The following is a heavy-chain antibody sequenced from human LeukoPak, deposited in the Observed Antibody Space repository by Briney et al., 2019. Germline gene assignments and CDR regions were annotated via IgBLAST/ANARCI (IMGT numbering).Heavy chain of an antibody. CDR3: ARDKYYGSGSYPDLFDY. V-gene: IGHV1-8*01. CDR2: MNPTSGNT. Sequence: ASVKVSCKASGYTFTSYDINWVRQATGQGLEWMGWMNPTSGNTGFAQKFQGRVTMTRNTSISTAYMELSSLRAEDTAVYYCARDKYYGSGSYPDLFDYWGQGTLVTVSS. CDR1: GYTFTSYD. J-gene: IGHJ4*02. D-gene: IGHD3-10*01.